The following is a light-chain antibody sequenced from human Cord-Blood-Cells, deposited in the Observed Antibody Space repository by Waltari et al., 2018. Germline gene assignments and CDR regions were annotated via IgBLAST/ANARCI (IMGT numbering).Light chain of an antibody. Sequence: QSALTQHASVSGSPGQSITISCTGTSSDVGSYNLVSWYQQQPGKAPKLMIDAGSMRPSGVSNGFSGSKSGNTASLRIAGLQCEDEADYYCCSYAGSSTWVFGGGTKLTVL. V-gene: IGLV2-23*01. CDR2: AGS. CDR1: SSDVGSYNL. CDR3: CSYAGSSTWV. J-gene: IGLJ3*02.